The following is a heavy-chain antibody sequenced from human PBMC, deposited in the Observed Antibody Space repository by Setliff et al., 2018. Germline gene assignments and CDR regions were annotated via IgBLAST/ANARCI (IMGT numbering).Heavy chain of an antibody. D-gene: IGHD3-22*01. CDR3: ARWRVRDSGYYPRLSYMDV. CDR1: GSSFSSYS. Sequence: SETLSLTCTVSGSSFSSYSWSWIRQPPGKGLEWIGYKYYSGSTNSNPSLKSRVTISVDTSKNQFSLKLSSVTAADTAVYYCARWRVRDSGYYPRLSYMDVWGKGTTVTV. J-gene: IGHJ6*03. V-gene: IGHV4-59*08. CDR2: KYYSGST.